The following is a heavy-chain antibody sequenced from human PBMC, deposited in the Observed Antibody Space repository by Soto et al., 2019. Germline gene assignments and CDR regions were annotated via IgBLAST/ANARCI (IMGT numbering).Heavy chain of an antibody. J-gene: IGHJ5*02. Sequence: EVQVVESGGGLVQPGGSLRLSCAASGFTFSSNSMNWVRQAPGKGLEWISYISSSSTIYADSVKGRFTISRDNAKNSLYLLMNSLRDEDTAVYYCARVIWSGHLTSDLWGQGTLVTVSS. V-gene: IGHV3-48*02. D-gene: IGHD3-3*01. CDR1: GFTFSSNS. CDR3: ARVIWSGHLTSDL. CDR2: ISSSSTI.